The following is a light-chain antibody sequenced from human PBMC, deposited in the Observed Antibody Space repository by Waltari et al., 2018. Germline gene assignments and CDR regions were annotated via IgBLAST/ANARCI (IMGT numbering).Light chain of an antibody. CDR3: QQTYITPPHS. CDR1: PDIGTY. V-gene: IGKV1-39*01. Sequence: DIQMTQSPSSLSASVGARVTNTCRASPDIGTYLNWYQHTPGKAPKLLIYSASTLQSGVPPRFSGSGSGTDYTLTIFDLQPEDFATYYCQQTYITPPHSFGQGTKLEI. J-gene: IGKJ2*03. CDR2: SAS.